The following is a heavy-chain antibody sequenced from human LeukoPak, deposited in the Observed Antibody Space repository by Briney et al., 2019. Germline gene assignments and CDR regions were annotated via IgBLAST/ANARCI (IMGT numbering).Heavy chain of an antibody. Sequence: AGGSLRLSCTASGFTFGDYALSWVRQAPGKGLEWVALIRSEAYGGTTEYAASVKGRFTISRDDSKSIAYLQMNSLKTEDTAVYYCTSFDLGYWGQGTLVTVSS. J-gene: IGHJ4*02. CDR1: GFTFGDYA. V-gene: IGHV3-49*04. CDR3: TSFDLGY. CDR2: IRSEAYGGTT.